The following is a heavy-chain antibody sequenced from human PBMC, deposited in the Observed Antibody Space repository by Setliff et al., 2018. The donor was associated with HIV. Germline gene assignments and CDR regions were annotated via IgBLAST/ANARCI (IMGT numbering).Heavy chain of an antibody. CDR1: GGSINSTSYY. CDR3: AGVSCSSWYSIPRYYYYSMDV. V-gene: IGHV4-39*07. J-gene: IGHJ6*03. CDR2: IQHSGRI. D-gene: IGHD6-13*01. Sequence: SETLSLTCTVSGGSINSTSYYWGWIRQPPGNGLEWIGSIQHSGRINYNPSLRSRVTTSVDTSKNQFSLRLRSVTAADTAVYYCAGVSCSSWYSIPRYYYYSMDVWGNGTTVTVSS.